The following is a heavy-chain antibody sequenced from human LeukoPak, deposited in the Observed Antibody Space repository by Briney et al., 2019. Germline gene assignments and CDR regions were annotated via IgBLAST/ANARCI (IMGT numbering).Heavy chain of an antibody. CDR3: AGRGITIFGVVYSEFWFDP. D-gene: IGHD3-3*01. V-gene: IGHV4-39*01. CDR1: GGSISSSSYY. Sequence: SETLSLTCTVSGGSISSSSYYWGWIRQPPGKGLEWIGSIYYSGSTYYNPSLKSPVTISVHTSKNQFSLKLSSVTAADTAVYYCAGRGITIFGVVYSEFWFDPWGQGTLVTVSS. CDR2: IYYSGST. J-gene: IGHJ5*02.